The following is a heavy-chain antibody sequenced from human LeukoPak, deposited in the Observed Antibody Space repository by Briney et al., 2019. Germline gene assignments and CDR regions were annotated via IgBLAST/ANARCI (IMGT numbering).Heavy chain of an antibody. CDR1: GGSISSGSYY. J-gene: IGHJ4*02. CDR2: IYYSGST. Sequence: SQTLSLTCTVSGGSISSGSYYWGWIRQPPGKGLEWIGSIYYSGSTYYNPSLKSRVTISVDTSKNQFSLKLSSVTAADTAVYYCARLPYYDSPLLPPGWGQGTLVTVS. D-gene: IGHD3-22*01. CDR3: ARLPYYDSPLLPPG. V-gene: IGHV4-39*07.